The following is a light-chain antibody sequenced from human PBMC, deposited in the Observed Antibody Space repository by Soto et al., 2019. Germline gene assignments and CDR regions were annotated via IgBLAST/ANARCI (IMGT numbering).Light chain of an antibody. Sequence: DIVMTQTPLSLSVTPGQPASISCTSSRSLQHTNGRTYLYWYLQKPGQSPHLLIHEVSNRFSGVPDRFSGSGSGTEFTLKISRVEAEDVGIYYCMQSIQLPRTFGPGTKVDIK. CDR2: EVS. CDR1: RSLQHTNGRTY. J-gene: IGKJ3*01. CDR3: MQSIQLPRT. V-gene: IGKV2D-29*02.